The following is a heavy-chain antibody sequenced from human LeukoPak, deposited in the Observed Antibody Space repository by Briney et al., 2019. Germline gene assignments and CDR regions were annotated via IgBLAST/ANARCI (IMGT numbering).Heavy chain of an antibody. Sequence: PGGSLRLSCAASGFTFSNYGMSWVRQAPGKGLEWVSAISGSGGSTYYADSVKGRFTISRDNSKNTLYLQMNSLRAEDTAVYYCAKDGWELRVIPYYFDYWGQGTLVTVSS. CDR1: GFTFSNYG. CDR2: ISGSGGST. CDR3: AKDGWELRVIPYYFDY. V-gene: IGHV3-23*01. D-gene: IGHD1-26*01. J-gene: IGHJ4*02.